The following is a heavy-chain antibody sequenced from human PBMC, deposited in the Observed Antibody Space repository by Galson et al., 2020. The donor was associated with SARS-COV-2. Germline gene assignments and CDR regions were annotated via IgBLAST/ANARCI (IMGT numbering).Heavy chain of an antibody. CDR3: VRGEVQTLDY. CDR2: FIHFFHTA. D-gene: IGHD1-1*01. J-gene: IGHJ4*02. V-gene: IGHV1-69*13. Sequence: SVKVSCKASGGTFSSSDVNWVRQAPGQGLEWLGGFIHFFHTATYAQKFKGRVKITADEPTTTAYMELTSLRSDDTAVYFCVRGEVQTLDYWGQGTLVTVSS. CDR1: GGTFSSSD.